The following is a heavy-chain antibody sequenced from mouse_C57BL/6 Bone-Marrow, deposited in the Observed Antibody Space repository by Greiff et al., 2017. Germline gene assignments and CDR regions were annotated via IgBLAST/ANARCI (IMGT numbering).Heavy chain of an antibody. CDR2: ISSGGDYI. CDR1: GFTFISYA. D-gene: IGHD1-1*01. J-gene: IGHJ4*01. CDR3: TKVSIYYYGSSPDFDAMDY. Sequence: EVMLVESGEGLVKPGGSLKLSCAASGFTFISYAMSWVRQTPEKRLEWVAYISSGGDYIYYADTVKGRFTISRDNARNTLYLQMSSLKSEDTAMYYCTKVSIYYYGSSPDFDAMDYWGQGTSVTVSS. V-gene: IGHV5-9-1*02.